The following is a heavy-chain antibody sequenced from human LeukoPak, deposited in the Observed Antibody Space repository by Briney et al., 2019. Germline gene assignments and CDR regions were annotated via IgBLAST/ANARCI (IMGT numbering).Heavy chain of an antibody. CDR2: IRSISSYI. CDR1: GPSFTSYC. D-gene: IGHD2-2*01. Sequence: PGPSLSPACPPYGPSFTSYCTNCVRQPAGKGRGWDSSIRSISSYIYYADSVKGRFTTSRENAKNSLYLQMNSLRAEDTAVYYRASRYCTSDSCFLRSYHCRDVWGKGTTVTVSS. CDR3: ASRYCTSDSCFLRSYHCRDV. V-gene: IGHV3-21*03. J-gene: IGHJ6*03.